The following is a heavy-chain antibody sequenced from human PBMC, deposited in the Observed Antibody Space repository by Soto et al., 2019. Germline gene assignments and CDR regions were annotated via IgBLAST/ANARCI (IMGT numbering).Heavy chain of an antibody. V-gene: IGHV3-53*01. CDR3: ATWHLQEHAYDV. CDR2: FYDLDGT. J-gene: IGHJ3*01. Sequence: VQLVESGGGLIQPGGSLRLSCAVSGLTVSGKKYVAWVRQAPGKGLEWVSGFYDLDGTYYADSLKGRFTTSGDSSRTIVYLQMNDLRPEDTAVYYCATWHLQEHAYDVWGQGTTVTISS. CDR1: GLTVSGKKY. D-gene: IGHD4-4*01.